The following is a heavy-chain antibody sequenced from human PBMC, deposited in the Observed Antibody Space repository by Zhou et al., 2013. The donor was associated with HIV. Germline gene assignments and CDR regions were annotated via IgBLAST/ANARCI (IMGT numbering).Heavy chain of an antibody. D-gene: IGHD2-2*01. CDR1: GGTFSSYA. V-gene: IGHV1-69*05. Sequence: QVQLVQSGAEVKKPGSSVKVSCKASGGTFSSYAISWVRQAPGQGLEWLGGIIPIFGTASYAQKFQGRVTITTDESTNIVYMELSSLRYDDTAVYYCARVVDGCTTSCYFYYWGQGTLVTVSS. J-gene: IGHJ4*02. CDR3: ARVVDGCTTSCYFYY. CDR2: IIPIFGTA.